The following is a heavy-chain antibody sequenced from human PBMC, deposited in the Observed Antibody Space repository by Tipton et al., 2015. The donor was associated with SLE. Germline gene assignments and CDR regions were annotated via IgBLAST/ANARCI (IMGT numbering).Heavy chain of an antibody. CDR1: GYSFTSYW. J-gene: IGHJ6*03. Sequence: VQLVQSGAEVKKPGESLKISCKGSGYSFTSYWIGWVRQMPGKGLEWMGIIYPGDSDTRYSPSFQGQVTISADKSISTAYLQWSSLKASDTAMYYCARLTDCSSTSCYRGDYYYYYMDVWGKGTTVTVSS. CDR3: ARLTDCSSTSCYRGDYYYYYMDV. D-gene: IGHD2-2*02. CDR2: IYPGDSDT. V-gene: IGHV5-51*03.